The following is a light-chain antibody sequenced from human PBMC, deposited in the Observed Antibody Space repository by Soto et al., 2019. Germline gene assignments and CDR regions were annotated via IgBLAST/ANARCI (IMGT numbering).Light chain of an antibody. CDR2: KAS. CDR1: QSITTW. V-gene: IGKV1-5*03. CDR3: QQYNTYPLT. J-gene: IGKJ4*01. Sequence: DIQMTQSPSTLSASVGERVTITCRASQSITTWLAWYQQKPGKAPKLLIYKASSLEGGVQSRFSGSGSGTEFNITISSLQPDDFATYYCQQYNTYPLTFGGGTTVEIK.